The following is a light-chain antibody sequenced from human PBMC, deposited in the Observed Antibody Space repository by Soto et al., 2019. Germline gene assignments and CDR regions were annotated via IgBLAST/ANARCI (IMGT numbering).Light chain of an antibody. Sequence: QSALTQPASVSGSPGQSITISCTGTSGDIGSYNRVSWYQQHPGKAPKLIIYGVTDRPSGVSNRFSGSKSGNTASLTISGLQAEDEAEYYCSSYTNINTRACVFGTGTKVTVL. CDR1: SGDIGSYNR. CDR3: SSYTNINTRACV. J-gene: IGLJ1*01. CDR2: GVT. V-gene: IGLV2-14*01.